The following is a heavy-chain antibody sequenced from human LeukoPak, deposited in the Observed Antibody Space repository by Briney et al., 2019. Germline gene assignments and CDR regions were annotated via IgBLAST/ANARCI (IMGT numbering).Heavy chain of an antibody. D-gene: IGHD6-13*01. Sequence: KPSETLALTCTVSGDPISGYSNYTWSWLRQPPGKGLEWIGYIYYHGSTNYNPSLKSRVTISVDTSKNQFSLKLGSVTAADTAVYFCAREYSAFDYWGQGTLVTVSS. V-gene: IGHV4-61*01. CDR2: IYYHGST. J-gene: IGHJ4*02. CDR1: GDPISGYSNY. CDR3: AREYSAFDY.